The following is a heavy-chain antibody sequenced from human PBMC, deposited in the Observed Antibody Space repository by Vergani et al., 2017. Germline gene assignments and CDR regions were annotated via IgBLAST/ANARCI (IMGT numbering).Heavy chain of an antibody. CDR1: GYTFTGYY. J-gene: IGHJ6*02. CDR2: INPNSGGT. V-gene: IGHV1-2*02. CDR3: ARPIVVVPAASRYYYYGMAV. Sequence: QVQLVQSGAEVKKPGASVKVSCKASGYTFTGYYMHWVRQAPGQGLEWMGWINPNSGGTNYAQKFQGRVTMTRDPSISTAYMELSRLRSDNTAVYYCARPIVVVPAASRYYYYGMAVWGQGTTVTVSS. D-gene: IGHD2-2*01.